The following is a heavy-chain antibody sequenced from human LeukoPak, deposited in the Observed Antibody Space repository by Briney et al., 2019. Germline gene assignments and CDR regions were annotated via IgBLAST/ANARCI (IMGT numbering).Heavy chain of an antibody. CDR3: AKPSSSWFVPYDY. Sequence: PGGSLRLSCAASGFTFSSYWMSWVRQAPGKGLEWVANIKQDGSEKYYVDSVKGRFTISRDNAKNSLYLQMNSLRAEDTAVYYCAKPSSSWFVPYDYWGQGTLVTVSS. CDR2: IKQDGSEK. J-gene: IGHJ4*02. V-gene: IGHV3-7*03. D-gene: IGHD6-13*01. CDR1: GFTFSSYW.